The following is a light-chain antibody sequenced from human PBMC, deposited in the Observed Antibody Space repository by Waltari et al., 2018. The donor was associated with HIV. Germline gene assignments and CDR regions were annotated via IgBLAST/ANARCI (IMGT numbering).Light chain of an antibody. V-gene: IGLV3-9*01. CDR1: NIGSKN. J-gene: IGLJ2*01. Sequence: SYELTQPLSVSVALGQTARISCGGNNIGSKNVHWYQQKPGQAPVMVIYRNSNRPSGIPERFSGSNSGNTATLTISRAQARDEADYYCQVWDSSTVVFGGGTKLTVL. CDR3: QVWDSSTVV. CDR2: RNS.